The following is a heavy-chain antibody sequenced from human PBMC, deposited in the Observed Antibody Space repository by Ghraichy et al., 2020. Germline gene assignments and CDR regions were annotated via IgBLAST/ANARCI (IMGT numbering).Heavy chain of an antibody. CDR3: ARDPGYCRSTTCYSQFDY. CDR2: INLSGGIT. Sequence: ASVKVSCKASGYTFTNYYMHWVRQAPGQGLEWMGMINLSGGITSYARKFQGRVTMTRDTSTSTVYMELSSLKSEDTAVFYCARDPGYCRSTTCYSQFDYWGQGTLVTVSS. V-gene: IGHV1-46*01. J-gene: IGHJ4*02. CDR1: GYTFTNYY. D-gene: IGHD2-2*03.